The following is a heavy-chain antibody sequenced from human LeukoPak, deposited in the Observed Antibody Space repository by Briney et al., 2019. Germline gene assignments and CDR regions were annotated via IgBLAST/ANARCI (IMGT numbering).Heavy chain of an antibody. CDR3: AKDIGNSAWYMDY. CDR2: ISWDGGST. D-gene: IGHD6-19*01. CDR1: GFTFEDYT. Sequence: PGGSLRLSCAASGFTFEDYTMYWVRQAPGKGLEWVSLISWDGGSTNYADSVKGRFTISRDNNKNSLYLRMNSLRTEDTALYYCAKDIGNSAWYMDYWGQGTLVTVSS. V-gene: IGHV3-43*01. J-gene: IGHJ4*02.